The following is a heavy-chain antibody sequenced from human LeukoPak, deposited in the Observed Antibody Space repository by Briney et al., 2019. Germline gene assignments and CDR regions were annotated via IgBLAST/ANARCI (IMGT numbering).Heavy chain of an antibody. V-gene: IGHV3-23*01. CDR3: AKATLRLRFLEWLLDYFDY. CDR1: GFTFSSYA. CDR2: FSGSGGST. Sequence: GGSLRPSWAAPGFTFSSYAMSWGRQAPGEGPGSVSPFSGSGGSTYYADSVKGRFTISRDNSKNTLYLQMNSLRAEDTAVYYCAKATLRLRFLEWLLDYFDYWGQGTLVTVSS. J-gene: IGHJ4*02. D-gene: IGHD3-3*01.